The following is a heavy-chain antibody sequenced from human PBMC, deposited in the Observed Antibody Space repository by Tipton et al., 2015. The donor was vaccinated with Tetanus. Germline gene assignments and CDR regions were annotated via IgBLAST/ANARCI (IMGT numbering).Heavy chain of an antibody. V-gene: IGHV4-34*01. Sequence: TLSLTCAVYGGSFSGYYWSWIRQPPGKGLEWIGEINHSGSTNYNPSLKSRVTISVDTSKNQFSLKLSSVTAADTAVYYCASESYTKNCSGGSCYSLGVDYWGQGTLVTVSS. CDR1: GGSFSGYY. CDR3: ASESYTKNCSGGSCYSLGVDY. J-gene: IGHJ4*02. D-gene: IGHD2-15*01. CDR2: INHSGST.